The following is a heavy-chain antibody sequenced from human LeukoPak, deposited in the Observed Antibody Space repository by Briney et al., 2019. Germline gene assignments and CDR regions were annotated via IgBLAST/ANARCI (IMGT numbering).Heavy chain of an antibody. CDR3: AKTTGDFGLTIDY. Sequence: GGSLRLSCAASGFRFDIYAMTWVRQAPGKGLEWVSSMTSPGNYILYTDSVKGRFTTSRDNFRNTLYLQMNSLSVEDTAIYYCAKTTGDFGLTIDYWGRGTLVTVSS. V-gene: IGHV3-23*01. CDR2: MTSPGNYI. CDR1: GFRFDIYA. J-gene: IGHJ4*02. D-gene: IGHD4-17*01.